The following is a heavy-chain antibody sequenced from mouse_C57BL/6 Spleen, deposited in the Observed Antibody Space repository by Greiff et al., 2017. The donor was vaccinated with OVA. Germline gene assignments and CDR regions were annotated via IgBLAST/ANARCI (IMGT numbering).Heavy chain of an antibody. V-gene: IGHV1-50*01. D-gene: IGHD1-1*01. CDR3: ARGVYYGSSPYFDY. CDR2: IDPSDSYT. J-gene: IGHJ2*01. CDR1: GYTFTSYW. Sequence: VQLQQPGAELVKPGASVKLSCTASGYTFTSYWMQWVKQRPGQGLEWIGEIDPSDSYTNYNQKFKGKATLTVDTSSSTAYMQLSSLTSEDSAVYYCARGVYYGSSPYFDYWGQGTTLTVSS.